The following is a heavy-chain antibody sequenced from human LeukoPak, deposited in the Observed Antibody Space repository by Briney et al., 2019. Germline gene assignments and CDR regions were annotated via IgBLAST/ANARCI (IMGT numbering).Heavy chain of an antibody. CDR3: ARQVTVGSFFDY. CDR1: GDSISNYY. J-gene: IGHJ4*02. D-gene: IGHD2-21*02. Sequence: SETLSLTCTVSGDSISNYYWSWIRQPPGKGLEWIGYIYYSGSTNYNPSLRSRVTVSVDTSKNQFSLKLSSVTAADTAVYYCARQVTVGSFFDYWGQGTLVTVSS. CDR2: IYYSGST. V-gene: IGHV4-59*08.